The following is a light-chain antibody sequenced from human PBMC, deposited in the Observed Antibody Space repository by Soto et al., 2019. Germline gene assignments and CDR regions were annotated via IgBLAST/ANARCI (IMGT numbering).Light chain of an antibody. CDR1: QSISSW. CDR3: QQYNNYFWA. CDR2: DAS. V-gene: IGKV1-5*01. Sequence: DIQMTQSPSTLSASVGDRVTITCRASQSISSWLAWYQQKPGKAPKLLIYDASSLESGVPSRFSGSGSGTEFTLTISSLQPDDLGAYYCQQYNNYFWAFGQGTRVEIK. J-gene: IGKJ1*01.